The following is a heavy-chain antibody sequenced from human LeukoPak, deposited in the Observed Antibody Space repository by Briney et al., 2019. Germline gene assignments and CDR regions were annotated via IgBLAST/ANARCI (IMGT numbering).Heavy chain of an antibody. J-gene: IGHJ6*03. V-gene: IGHV4-4*07. Sequence: SETLSLTCTVSGGSISGYYWSWIRQPAGKGLEWIGRIYTSGTTDDNPSLKSRVTISVDTSKNQFSLKLSSVTAADTAVYYCARDQGPYSSSLYYYYYMDVWGKGTTVTVSS. CDR3: ARDQGPYSSSLYYYYYMDV. CDR1: GGSISGYY. D-gene: IGHD6-13*01. CDR2: IYTSGTT.